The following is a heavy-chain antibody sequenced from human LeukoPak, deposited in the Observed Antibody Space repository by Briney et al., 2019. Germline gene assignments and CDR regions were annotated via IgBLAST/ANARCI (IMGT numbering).Heavy chain of an antibody. CDR1: GGSISSTSYF. Sequence: PSETLSLTCTVSGGSISSTSYFWGWIRQPPGKGLEWMGSIYYSGNTYHNPSLKSRVRISVDTSKRQFSLSLSSVTAADTAVYYCARGGRGYPPPLWFDPWGQGTLVTVSS. V-gene: IGHV4-39*07. CDR2: IYYSGNT. J-gene: IGHJ5*02. CDR3: ARGGRGYPPPLWFDP. D-gene: IGHD3-3*01.